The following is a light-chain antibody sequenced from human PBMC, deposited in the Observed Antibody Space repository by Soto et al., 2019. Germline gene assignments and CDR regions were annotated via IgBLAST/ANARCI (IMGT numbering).Light chain of an antibody. Sequence: DIVMTQSPDSLAVSLGERATTNCKSSRSVLSASNNQHYVGWYQKKPGQPPKLLIYGATFRESGVPDRFSGSGSVTDFTLTISNMQAEDVAVYYCQQYYDIPPFMHAFRQGTQLEIK. CDR3: QQYYDIPPFMHA. J-gene: IGKJ2*01. CDR2: GAT. V-gene: IGKV4-1*01. CDR1: RSVLSASNNQHY.